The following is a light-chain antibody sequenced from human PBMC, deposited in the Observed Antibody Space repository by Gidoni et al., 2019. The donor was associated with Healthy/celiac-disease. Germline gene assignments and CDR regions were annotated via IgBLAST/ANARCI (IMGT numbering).Light chain of an antibody. CDR1: QSISSP. Sequence: DIQMTQYPSSLSASVGDRVTITCRASQSISSPLNWYQQKPGKAPKLLIYCASSLQSGVPSRFSGSRSGTDFTLTISSLQPEDFATYYCQQSYSTPWTFGRGTKVEIK. V-gene: IGKV1-39*01. CDR3: QQSYSTPWT. CDR2: CAS. J-gene: IGKJ1*01.